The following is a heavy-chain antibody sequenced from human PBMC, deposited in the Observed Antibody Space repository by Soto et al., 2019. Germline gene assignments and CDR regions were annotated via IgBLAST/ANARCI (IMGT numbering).Heavy chain of an antibody. CDR1: GFSFSTYA. V-gene: IGHV3-23*01. D-gene: IGHD3-16*01. CDR3: AKTDYDVLDY. CDR2: INCCGGYT. Sequence: EVQLLESGGGLVQPGGSLRLSCAASGFSFSTYAMSWVRQAPGKGLDWVSAINCCGGYTYYADSVKGRFTISRDDSKNTLDRQMNSLRAEGTTVYYCAKTDYDVLDYWGQGTLFTVSS. J-gene: IGHJ4*02.